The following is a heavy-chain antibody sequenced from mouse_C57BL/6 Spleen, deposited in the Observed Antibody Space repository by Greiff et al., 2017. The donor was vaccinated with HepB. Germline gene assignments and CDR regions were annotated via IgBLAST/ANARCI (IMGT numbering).Heavy chain of an antibody. V-gene: IGHV1-66*01. Sequence: VQLQQSGPELVKPGASVKISCKASGYSFTSYYIHWVKQRPGQGLEWIGWIYPGSGNTKYNEKFKGKATLTADTSSSTAYMQLSSLTSEDSAVYYCAREAGTGDFDYWGQGTTLTVSS. CDR3: AREAGTGDFDY. CDR2: IYPGSGNT. D-gene: IGHD4-1*01. J-gene: IGHJ2*01. CDR1: GYSFTSYY.